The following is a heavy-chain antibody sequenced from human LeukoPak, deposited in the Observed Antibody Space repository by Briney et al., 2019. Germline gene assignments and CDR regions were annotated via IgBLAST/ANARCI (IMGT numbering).Heavy chain of an antibody. J-gene: IGHJ4*02. CDR3: ARTAELDY. CDR2: INTYNGNT. Sequence: RASMKVSCKASGYTFTSYGISWVRQAPGQGLEWMGWINTYNGNTISAQKLQGRVTMTTDTSTSTAYMELRSLRSDDTAMYYCARTAELDYWGQGTLVTVSS. D-gene: IGHD2-21*02. CDR1: GYTFTSYG. V-gene: IGHV1-18*01.